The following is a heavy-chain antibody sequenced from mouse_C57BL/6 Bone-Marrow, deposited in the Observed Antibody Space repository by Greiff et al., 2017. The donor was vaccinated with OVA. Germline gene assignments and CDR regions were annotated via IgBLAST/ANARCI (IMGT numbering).Heavy chain of an antibody. D-gene: IGHD1-1*01. CDR1: GYAFTNYL. Sequence: VQVVESGAELVRPGTSVKVSCKASGYAFTNYLIEWVKQRPGQGLEWIGVINPGSGGTNYNEKFKGKATLTADKSSSTAYMQLSSLTSEDSAVYFCAQLRNWYFDVWGTGTTVTVSS. V-gene: IGHV1-54*01. CDR2: INPGSGGT. J-gene: IGHJ1*03. CDR3: AQLRNWYFDV.